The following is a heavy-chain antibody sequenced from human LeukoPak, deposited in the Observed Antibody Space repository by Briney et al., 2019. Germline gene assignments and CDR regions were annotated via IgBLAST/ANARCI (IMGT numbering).Heavy chain of an antibody. CDR3: AKGLDI. V-gene: IGHV3-23*01. Sequence: GGSLRLSCAASGFTFSVYAMSCVREAPGKGLECGSAISGSGGSTYYAASVTGRFTISRDNSKNTLYLTMNSMRAEDTGVYYCAKGLDIWGQGTMVTVSS. CDR1: GFTFSVYA. CDR2: ISGSGGST. J-gene: IGHJ3*02.